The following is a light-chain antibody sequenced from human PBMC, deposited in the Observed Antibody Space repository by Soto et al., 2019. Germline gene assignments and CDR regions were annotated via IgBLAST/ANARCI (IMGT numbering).Light chain of an antibody. CDR2: GAS. V-gene: IGKV3-11*01. J-gene: IGKJ5*01. Sequence: EIVLTQSPATLSLSPGERATLSCRASQNVANYLDWYQQKPGQAPRLLIYGASTRATGIPARFSGSGSGTDFTLTISSLEPEDFAVYYCQQRSNWITFGQGTRLEIK. CDR3: QQRSNWIT. CDR1: QNVANY.